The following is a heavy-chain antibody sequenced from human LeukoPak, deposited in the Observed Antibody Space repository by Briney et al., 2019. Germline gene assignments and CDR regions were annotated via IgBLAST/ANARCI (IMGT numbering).Heavy chain of an antibody. J-gene: IGHJ4*02. D-gene: IGHD1-26*01. Sequence: GGSLRLSCAASGFTFSSYAMHWVRQAPGKGLEWVANINKDGGEKYYVDSVKGRFTISRDNAKNSLYLQMNSLRADDTAVYYCVKDSPPRYSGSPPAYWGQGTLVTVSS. V-gene: IGHV3-7*03. CDR1: GFTFSSYA. CDR2: INKDGGEK. CDR3: VKDSPPRYSGSPPAY.